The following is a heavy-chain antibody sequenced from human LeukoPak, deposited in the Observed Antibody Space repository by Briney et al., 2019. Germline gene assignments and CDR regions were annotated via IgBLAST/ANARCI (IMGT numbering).Heavy chain of an antibody. CDR2: IYYSGST. Sequence: SETLSLTCTVSGASISSYYWSWIRQPPGKGLEWIGYIYYSGSTNYNPSLKSRVTISVDTSKNQFSLKLSSVTAADTAVYYCASFYDSSVGDAFDIWGQGTMVTVSS. D-gene: IGHD3-22*01. V-gene: IGHV4-59*08. CDR3: ASFYDSSVGDAFDI. CDR1: GASISSYY. J-gene: IGHJ3*02.